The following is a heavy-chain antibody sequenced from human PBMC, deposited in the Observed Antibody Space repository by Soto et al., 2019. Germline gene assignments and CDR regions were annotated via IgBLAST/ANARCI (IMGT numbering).Heavy chain of an antibody. Sequence: QVQLVESGGGLVKPGGSLRLSCAASGFTFSDYYMSWISQAPGKGLEWVSYISSSGSTIYYADSVKGRFTISRDNAKNSLYLQMNSLRAEDTAVYYCARYCSSTSCYYYYYYMDVWGKGTTVTVSS. D-gene: IGHD2-2*01. CDR3: ARYCSSTSCYYYYYYMDV. J-gene: IGHJ6*03. CDR1: GFTFSDYY. CDR2: ISSSGSTI. V-gene: IGHV3-11*01.